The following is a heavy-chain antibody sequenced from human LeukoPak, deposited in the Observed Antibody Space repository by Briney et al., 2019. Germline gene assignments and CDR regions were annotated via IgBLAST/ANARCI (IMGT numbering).Heavy chain of an antibody. CDR3: AKEIDGFDV. CDR2: IRFDGGDT. J-gene: IGHJ3*01. CDR1: GFTFSSYA. Sequence: PGGSLRLSCAASGFTFSSYAMSWVRQAPGMGLVWVSSIRFDGGDTAYADSAKGRFTISRDNAKNTMFLQMNNLRVEDTAVYYCAKEIDGFDVWGQGTLVTVSS. V-gene: IGHV3-23*01.